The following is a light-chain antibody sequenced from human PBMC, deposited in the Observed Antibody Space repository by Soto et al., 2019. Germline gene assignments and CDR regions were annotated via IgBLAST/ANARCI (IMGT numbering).Light chain of an antibody. V-gene: IGLV2-14*01. CDR2: DVS. Sequence: QSALTQPASVSGSPGQSITISCTGTSSDVGGYKYVSWYQQHPGKAPKLMIYDVSNRPSGVSNRFSGFKSGNTASLTISGLQAEDEADYYCSSYTSSSTLVFGTGTKVTVL. CDR1: SSDVGGYKY. CDR3: SSYTSSSTLV. J-gene: IGLJ1*01.